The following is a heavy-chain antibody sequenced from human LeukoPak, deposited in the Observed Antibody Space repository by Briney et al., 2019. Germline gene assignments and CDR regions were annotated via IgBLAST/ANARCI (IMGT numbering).Heavy chain of an antibody. D-gene: IGHD4-17*01. CDR1: SDSISSGDYY. Sequence: SQTLSLTCTVSSDSISSGDYYWSLIRQPAGKVLEFIGYINKKNCTFYNPPLKSRVSISIGTSKNQFSLKLTSVTAADTAVYFCAREHKSYGDYPYYFDSWGQGTLVTVSS. CDR2: INKKNCT. CDR3: AREHKSYGDYPYYFDS. J-gene: IGHJ4*02. V-gene: IGHV4-30-4*01.